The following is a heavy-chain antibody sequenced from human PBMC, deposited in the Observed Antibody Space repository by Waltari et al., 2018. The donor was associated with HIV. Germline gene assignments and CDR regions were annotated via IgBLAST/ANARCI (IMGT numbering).Heavy chain of an antibody. CDR3: ARGDIVGRRRAAHSCLGA. D-gene: IGHD2-15*01. V-gene: IGHV3-7*01. Sequence: VRLVVSGGGFVQPGGSLTPSCAADGFRVSDSWMSWVRQEPGKGLEWVATIKHDENKKYYSDSVKGRFTISRDSAKSTLFLQMNSLRAEDTAVYYCARGDIVGRRRAAHSCLGAWGQGTMVTVSS. J-gene: IGHJ5*01. CDR1: GFRVSDSW. CDR2: IKHDENKK.